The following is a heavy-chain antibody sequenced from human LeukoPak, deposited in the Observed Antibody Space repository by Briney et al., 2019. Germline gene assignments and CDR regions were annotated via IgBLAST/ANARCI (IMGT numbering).Heavy chain of an antibody. CDR3: ARWNSNYYDTNSRRFDP. V-gene: IGHV4-34*01. CDR1: GGSFSDYY. CDR2: ITHSGST. J-gene: IGHJ5*02. D-gene: IGHD3-22*01. Sequence: PSETLSLTCAVYGGSFSDYYWSWIRQPPGKGLEWIGQITHSGSTNYNPSLESRITISIDTSKNQFSLKLTSVTAADTAVYYCARWNSNYYDTNSRRFDPWGQGTQVTVSS.